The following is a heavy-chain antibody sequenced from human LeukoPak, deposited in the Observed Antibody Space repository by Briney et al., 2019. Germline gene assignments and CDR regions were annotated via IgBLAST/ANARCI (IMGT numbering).Heavy chain of an antibody. CDR1: GFMFSSHS. CDR2: IGTSSNFK. V-gene: IGHV3-21*01. Sequence: GGSLRLSCAASGFMFSSHSMNWVRQAPGKGLEWVSYIGTSSNFKYYADSVRGRLTISRDNAKNSLYLQMNSLRAEDTAVYYCARDRGYYGSGRCDAFDIWGQGPMVTVSS. D-gene: IGHD3-10*01. J-gene: IGHJ3*02. CDR3: ARDRGYYGSGRCDAFDI.